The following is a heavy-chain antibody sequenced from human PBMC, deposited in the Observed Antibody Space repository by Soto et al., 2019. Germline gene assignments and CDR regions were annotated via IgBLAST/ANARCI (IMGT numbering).Heavy chain of an antibody. CDR1: GVTFSSYA. CDR2: ISYDGSKK. D-gene: IGHD1-7*01. J-gene: IGHJ6*02. V-gene: IGHV3-30-3*01. CDR3: ARDRGSATTRYCYGMDV. Sequence: QVQLVESGGGVVQPGRSLRLSCVASGVTFSSYAMRWVRQAPGKGLEWVAVISYDGSKKYYADPVKGRFTISRDNSKNTLYLEMNSLRAEDTALYYCARDRGSATTRYCYGMDVWGQGTTVTVSS.